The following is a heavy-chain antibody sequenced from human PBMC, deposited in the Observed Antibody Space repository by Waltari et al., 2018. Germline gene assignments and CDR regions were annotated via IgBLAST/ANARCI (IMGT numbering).Heavy chain of an antibody. J-gene: IGHJ4*02. D-gene: IGHD5-12*01. CDR3: ARGGYSGYDWGYYFDY. Sequence: QVQLVQSGAEVTKPGSSVKVSCKASGGTFSSYAISWVRQAPGQGLEWMGGIIPIFGTANYAQKFQGRVTITADESTSTAYMELSSLRSEDTAVYYCARGGYSGYDWGYYFDYWGQGTLVTVSS. V-gene: IGHV1-69*01. CDR2: IIPIFGTA. CDR1: GGTFSSYA.